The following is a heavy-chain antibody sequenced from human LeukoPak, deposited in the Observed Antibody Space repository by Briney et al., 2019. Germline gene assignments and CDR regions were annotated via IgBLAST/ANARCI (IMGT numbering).Heavy chain of an antibody. D-gene: IGHD2-15*01. J-gene: IGHJ6*02. CDR2: INHSGST. Sequence: PSETLSLTFAVYVGPFSGYYWSCLRQPPGKGLEWIGEINHSGSTNYNPSLKNRFTISVDTSKNQFSLKLSSVTAADTAVYYCARLYCSGGSCYEYYYYGMDVWGQGTTVTVSS. CDR1: VGPFSGYY. CDR3: ARLYCSGGSCYEYYYYGMDV. V-gene: IGHV4-34*01.